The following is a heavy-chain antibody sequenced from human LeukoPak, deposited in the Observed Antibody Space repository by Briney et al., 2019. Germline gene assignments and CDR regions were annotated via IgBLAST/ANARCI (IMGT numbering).Heavy chain of an antibody. V-gene: IGHV3-53*01. J-gene: IGHJ4*02. CDR1: GLTVITND. CDR3: ARGVEPLAANTLAY. Sequence: GGSLRLSCAASGLTVITNDMTWVRQAPGKGLEWVSVLYSDGNTKYADSVQGRFTISRDNSKNTLYLEMNSQSPDDTAVYYCARGVEPLAANTLAYWGQGTLVTVSS. D-gene: IGHD1-14*01. CDR2: LYSDGNT.